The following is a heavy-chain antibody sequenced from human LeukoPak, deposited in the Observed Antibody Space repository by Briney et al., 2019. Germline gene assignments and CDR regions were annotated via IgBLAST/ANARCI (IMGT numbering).Heavy chain of an antibody. Sequence: SETLSLTCAVYGGSFSGYYWSWIRQPPGKGLEWIGGINHSGSTNYNPSLKSRVTISVDTSKNQFSLKLSSVTAADTAVYYCARRYGSGSYYRGNWFDPWGQGTLVTVSS. V-gene: IGHV4-34*01. D-gene: IGHD3-10*01. CDR1: GGSFSGYY. J-gene: IGHJ5*02. CDR2: INHSGST. CDR3: ARRYGSGSYYRGNWFDP.